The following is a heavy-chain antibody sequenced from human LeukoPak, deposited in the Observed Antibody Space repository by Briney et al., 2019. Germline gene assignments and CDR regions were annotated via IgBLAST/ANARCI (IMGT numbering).Heavy chain of an antibody. Sequence: SETLSLTCAVYGGSFSGYYWSWIRQPPGKGLEWIGEINHSGSTYYNPSLKSRVTISVDTSKNQFSLKLSSVTAADTAVYYCARKYSGSYDDAFDIWGHGTMVTVSS. CDR2: INHSGST. CDR3: ARKYSGSYDDAFDI. CDR1: GGSFSGYY. V-gene: IGHV4-34*01. J-gene: IGHJ3*02. D-gene: IGHD1-26*01.